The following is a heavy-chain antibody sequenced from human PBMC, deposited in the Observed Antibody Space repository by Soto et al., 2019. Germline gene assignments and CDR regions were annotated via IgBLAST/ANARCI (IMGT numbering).Heavy chain of an antibody. Sequence: GGSLRLSCAASGFTFSSYAMHWVRQAPGKGLEWVAVISYDGSNKYYADSVKGRFTISRDNSKNTLYLQMNSLRAEDTAVYYCARDRRRKWAYYYYGMDVWGQGTTVTVSS. V-gene: IGHV3-30-3*01. D-gene: IGHD1-26*01. J-gene: IGHJ6*02. CDR1: GFTFSSYA. CDR2: ISYDGSNK. CDR3: ARDRRRKWAYYYYGMDV.